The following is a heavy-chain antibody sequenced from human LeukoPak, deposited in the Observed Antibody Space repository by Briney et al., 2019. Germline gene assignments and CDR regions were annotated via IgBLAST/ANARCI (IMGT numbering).Heavy chain of an antibody. CDR3: ARHPRYSYRLPLHY. CDR2: ISSSSSTI. J-gene: IGHJ4*02. V-gene: IGHV3-48*02. CDR1: GCTFSSYS. Sequence: GGSLRHSCAASGCTFSSYSMNWVRRAPGKGLEWVSYISSSSSTIYYADSVKGRFTISRDNAQNSLYLQMNSLRDEDTAVYYCARHPRYSYRLPLHYWGQGTLVTVSS. D-gene: IGHD5-18*01.